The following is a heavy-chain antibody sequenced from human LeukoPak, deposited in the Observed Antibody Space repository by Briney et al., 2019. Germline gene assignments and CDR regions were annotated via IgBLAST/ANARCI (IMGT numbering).Heavy chain of an antibody. CDR2: IYYSGST. V-gene: IGHV4-39*07. CDR3: ARAIVVVPAANHDTFDI. J-gene: IGHJ3*02. Sequence: PSETLSLTCTVSGGSISSSSYYWGWIRQPPGKGLEWIGRIYYSGSTYYNPSLKSRVTISVDTSKNQFSLKLSSVTAADTAVYYCARAIVVVPAANHDTFDIWGQGTMVTVSS. CDR1: GGSISSSSYY. D-gene: IGHD2-2*01.